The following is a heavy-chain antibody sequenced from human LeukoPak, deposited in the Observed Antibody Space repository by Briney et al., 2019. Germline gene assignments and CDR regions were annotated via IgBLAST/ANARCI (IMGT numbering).Heavy chain of an antibody. CDR1: GGSISSSSYY. V-gene: IGHV4-39*01. CDR3: ARRVYCSSTSCHNIDI. D-gene: IGHD2-2*02. Sequence: SETLSLTCTVSGGSISSSSYYWGWIRQPPGKGLEWFGSIYYSGSTHYNPSLKSRVIIAVDTSKNQFSLQRSAVTAADTAVYYCARRVYCSSTSCHNIDIWGQGTMVTVSS. CDR2: IYYSGST. J-gene: IGHJ3*02.